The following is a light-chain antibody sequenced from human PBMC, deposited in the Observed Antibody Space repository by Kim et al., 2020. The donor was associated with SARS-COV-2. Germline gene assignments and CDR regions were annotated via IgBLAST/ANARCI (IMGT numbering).Light chain of an antibody. CDR1: KLGEKY. Sequence: SYELTQPPSVSVSPGQTASITCSGDKLGEKYASWYQQKPGQSPVLVIYHDSKRPSGIPERFSGSNSGNTATLTISGTQAMDEADYYCQAWDSSTVVFGGGTQLTVL. J-gene: IGLJ2*01. CDR2: HDS. CDR3: QAWDSSTVV. V-gene: IGLV3-1*01.